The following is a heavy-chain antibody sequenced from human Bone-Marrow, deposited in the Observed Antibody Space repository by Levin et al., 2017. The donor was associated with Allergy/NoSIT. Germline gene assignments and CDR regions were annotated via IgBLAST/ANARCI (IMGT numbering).Heavy chain of an antibody. CDR3: TRGSKVGAWYDLWSGYPAV. CDR2: IRSKAYGGTT. D-gene: IGHD3-3*01. V-gene: IGHV3-49*04. CDR1: GFTFGDYA. Sequence: GGSLRLSCTASGFTFGDYAMSWVRQAPGKGLEWVGFIRSKAYGGTTEYAASVKGRFTISRDDSKSIAYLQMNSLKTEDTAVYYCTRGSKVGAWYDLWSGYPAVWGQGTLVTVSS. J-gene: IGHJ4*02.